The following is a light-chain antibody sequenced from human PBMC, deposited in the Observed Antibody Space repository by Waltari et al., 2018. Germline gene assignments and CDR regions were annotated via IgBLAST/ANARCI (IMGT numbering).Light chain of an antibody. CDR2: DAS. J-gene: IGKJ5*01. Sequence: EVVLTQSPATLSLSTGERATLPCRASQSIDIYLAWYQQKPGQAPRLLIYDASNRATGIPVRFSGGGSGTDFTLTISSLEPEDFAVYYCQQRKHWPPITFGQGTRLEIK. V-gene: IGKV3-11*01. CDR3: QQRKHWPPIT. CDR1: QSIDIY.